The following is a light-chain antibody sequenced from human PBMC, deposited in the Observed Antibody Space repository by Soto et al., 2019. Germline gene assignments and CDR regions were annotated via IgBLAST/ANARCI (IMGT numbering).Light chain of an antibody. Sequence: EIVLTQSPGTLSLSPGERATLSCRASQSVSSSYLAWYQQKPGQAPRLLIYGASSRATGIPDRFSGSGSGKDFTFTISRLEPEDFAVYYCQQYCSSPPWTFGQGTKVEIK. CDR3: QQYCSSPPWT. V-gene: IGKV3-20*01. J-gene: IGKJ1*01. CDR2: GAS. CDR1: QSVSSSY.